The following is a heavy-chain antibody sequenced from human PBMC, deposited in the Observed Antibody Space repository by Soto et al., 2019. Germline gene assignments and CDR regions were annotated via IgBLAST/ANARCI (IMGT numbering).Heavy chain of an antibody. V-gene: IGHV4-39*01. D-gene: IGHD6-6*01. CDR3: ARHGYSSSLWGGAYCYYKDV. CDR1: GGSISSSSYY. J-gene: IGHJ6*03. CDR2: IYYSGST. Sequence: SETLSLTCTVSGGSISSSSYYWGWIRQPPGKGLEWIGSIYYSGSTYYNPSLKSRVTISVDTSKNQFSLKLSSVAAADTAVYYCARHGYSSSLWGGAYCYYKDVWRKGTTDIVSS.